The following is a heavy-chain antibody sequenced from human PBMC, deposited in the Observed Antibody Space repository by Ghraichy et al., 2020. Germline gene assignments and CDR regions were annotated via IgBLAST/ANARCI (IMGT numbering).Heavy chain of an antibody. CDR1: GGSFSGYY. V-gene: IGHV4-34*01. D-gene: IGHD1-20*01. J-gene: IGHJ3*02. Sequence: SETLSLTCAVYGGSFSGYYWSWIRQPPGKGLEWIGEINHSGSTNYNPSLKSRVTISVDTSKNQFSLKLSSVTAADTAVYYCARDLRKYNWNPGAAFDIWGQGTMVTVSS. CDR3: ARDLRKYNWNPGAAFDI. CDR2: INHSGST.